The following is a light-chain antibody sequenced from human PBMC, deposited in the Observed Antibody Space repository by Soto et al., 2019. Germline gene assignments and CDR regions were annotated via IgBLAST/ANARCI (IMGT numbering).Light chain of an antibody. Sequence: EIDLTKSPGTLSVSPGERATLSCISGSHGGSSYLAWYQQKPGQAPRLLIYGASTRATDIPARFSGSGSGTEFTLTISSLQTDDFATYYCHQYNSYCTFGQGTKVDIK. CDR2: GAS. J-gene: IGKJ1*01. V-gene: IGKV3-15*01. CDR3: HQYNSYCT. CDR1: HGGSSY.